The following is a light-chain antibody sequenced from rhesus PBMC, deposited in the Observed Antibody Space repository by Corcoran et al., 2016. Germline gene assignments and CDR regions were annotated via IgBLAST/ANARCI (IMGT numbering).Light chain of an antibody. V-gene: IGKV1-19*01. Sequence: DIQMTQSPSSLSVSVGDKVTITCHASQGISSWVAWYQQKPGKAPKPLIYYPSSLQSGVPARFSGSVFGTDYPLTISSLQPAGFATYCCRHGYGVRAFGQGAKVEI. CDR2: YPS. CDR1: QGISSW. CDR3: RHGYGVRA. J-gene: IGKJ1*01.